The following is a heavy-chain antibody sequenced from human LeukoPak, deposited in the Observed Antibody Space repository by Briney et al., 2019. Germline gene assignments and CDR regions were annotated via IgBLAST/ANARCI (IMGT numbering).Heavy chain of an antibody. CDR2: INHSGST. D-gene: IGHD3-10*02. J-gene: IGHJ5*02. Sequence: SETLSLTYAVYGGSFSGYYWSWIRQPPGKGLEWIGEINHSGSTNYNPSLKSRVTISIDTSKNQFSLKLSSVTAADTAVYYCARRVRGTYNWFDPWGQGTLVTVSS. V-gene: IGHV4-34*01. CDR1: GGSFSGYY. CDR3: ARRVRGTYNWFDP.